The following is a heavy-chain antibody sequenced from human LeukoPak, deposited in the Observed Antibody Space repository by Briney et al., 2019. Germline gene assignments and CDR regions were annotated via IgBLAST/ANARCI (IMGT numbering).Heavy chain of an antibody. CDR3: ARDRWDIVANFDY. D-gene: IGHD5-12*01. J-gene: IGHJ4*02. CDR2: ISYDGSNK. V-gene: IGHV3-30*04. CDR1: GLTFSSYA. Sequence: GRSLRLSCAASGLTFSSYAMHWVRQAPGKGLEWVAVISYDGSNKYYADSVKGRFTISRDNSKNTLYLQMNSLRAEDTAVYYCARDRWDIVANFDYWGQGTLVTVSS.